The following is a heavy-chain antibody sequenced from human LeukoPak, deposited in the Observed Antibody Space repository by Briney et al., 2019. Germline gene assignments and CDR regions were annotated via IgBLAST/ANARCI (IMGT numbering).Heavy chain of an antibody. J-gene: IGHJ6*02. CDR1: GGSISSSSYY. D-gene: IGHD5-12*01. CDR2: IYYSGST. CDR3: ASLSGYDSNYYYYGMDV. Sequence: PSETLSLTCTVSGGSISSSSYYWGWIRQPPGKGLEWIGSIYYSGSTNYNPSLKSRVTISVDTSKNQFSLKLSSVTAADTAVYYCASLSGYDSNYYYYGMDVWGQGTTVTVSS. V-gene: IGHV4-39*07.